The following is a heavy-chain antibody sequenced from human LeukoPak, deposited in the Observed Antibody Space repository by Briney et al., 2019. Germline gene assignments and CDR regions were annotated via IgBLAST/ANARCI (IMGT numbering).Heavy chain of an antibody. CDR3: ARRSGWYSKYYFDY. D-gene: IGHD6-19*01. Sequence: PSETLSLTCAVYGGSFSGYYWSWIRQPPGKGLEWIREINHSGSTNYNPSLKSRVTISVDTSKNQFSLKLSSVTAADTAVYYCARRSGWYSKYYFDYWGQGTLVTVSS. CDR1: GGSFSGYY. V-gene: IGHV4-34*01. J-gene: IGHJ4*02. CDR2: INHSGST.